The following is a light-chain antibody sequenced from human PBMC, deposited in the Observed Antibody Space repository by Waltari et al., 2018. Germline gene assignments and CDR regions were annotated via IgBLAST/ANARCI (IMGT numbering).Light chain of an antibody. CDR1: HDISNY. V-gene: IGKV1-33*01. Sequence: DIQMTQSPSSLSASVGDRVTITCQASHDISNYLNWYQQKPGKAPKLPIYDASNLETGVPSRFSGSGSGTDFSFTISSLQPEDIATYYCQQFDNLVYTFGQGTKLEIK. J-gene: IGKJ2*01. CDR2: DAS. CDR3: QQFDNLVYT.